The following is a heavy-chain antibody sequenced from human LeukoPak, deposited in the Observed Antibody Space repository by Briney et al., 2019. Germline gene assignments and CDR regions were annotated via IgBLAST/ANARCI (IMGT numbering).Heavy chain of an antibody. Sequence: SVKVSCKASGGTFSSYTISWVRQAPGQGLEWMGRIIPILGTANYAQKFQGRVTITTDESTSTAYMELSSLRSEDTAVYYCARSPLEWLSKFDYWGQGTLVTVSS. CDR3: ARSPLEWLSKFDY. CDR2: IIPILGTA. V-gene: IGHV1-69*16. CDR1: GGTFSSYT. J-gene: IGHJ4*02. D-gene: IGHD3-3*01.